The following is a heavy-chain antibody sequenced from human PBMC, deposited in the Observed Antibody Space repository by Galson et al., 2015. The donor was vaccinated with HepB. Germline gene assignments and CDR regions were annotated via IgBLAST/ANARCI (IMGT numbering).Heavy chain of an antibody. CDR3: VRGRRLRLAAFDY. D-gene: IGHD3-10*01. Sequence: SLRLSCAASGFTFSDNEMHWVRQVPGAGLEWISYISNSGDIIHHADSVKGRFTISRDNAKKALYLQMNGLRPEDTAVYYCVRGRRLRLAAFDYWGQGTLVTVSS. J-gene: IGHJ4*02. CDR2: ISNSGDII. V-gene: IGHV3-48*03. CDR1: GFTFSDNE.